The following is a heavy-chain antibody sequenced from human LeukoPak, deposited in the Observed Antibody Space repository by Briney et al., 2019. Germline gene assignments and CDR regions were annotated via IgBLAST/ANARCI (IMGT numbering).Heavy chain of an antibody. CDR1: GGSISSYY. D-gene: IGHD3-3*01. V-gene: IGHV4-4*07. CDR2: IYTSGST. CDR3: ASTYRLAIFGVPYGFDI. Sequence: SETLSLTCTVSGGSISSYYWSWIRQPAGKGLEWIGRIYTSGSTNYNPSLKSRVTMSVDTSKNQFSLKLSSVTPADTAIYYCASTYRLAIFGVPYGFDIWGQGTMVTVSS. J-gene: IGHJ3*02.